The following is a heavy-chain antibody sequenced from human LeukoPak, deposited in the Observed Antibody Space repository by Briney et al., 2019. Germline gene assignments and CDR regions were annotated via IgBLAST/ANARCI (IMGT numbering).Heavy chain of an antibody. Sequence: SETLSLTCIVSGDSYRSYYWNLIRQAAGKALEWIGHIHNNGDSAYNFSLKSRVTISMDTSKNQFSLKLSSVTAADTAVYYCGRWGYFDSGNYFVVDYWGQGTVVTVSS. CDR3: GRWGYFDSGNYFVVDY. CDR1: GDSYRSYY. D-gene: IGHD3-22*01. V-gene: IGHV4-59*01. J-gene: IGHJ4*02. CDR2: IHNNGDS.